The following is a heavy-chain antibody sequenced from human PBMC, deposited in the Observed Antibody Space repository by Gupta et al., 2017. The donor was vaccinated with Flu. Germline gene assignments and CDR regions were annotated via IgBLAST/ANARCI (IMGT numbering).Heavy chain of an antibody. CDR3: ARDGITSDKHFDY. V-gene: IGHV3-11*05. J-gene: IGHJ4*02. CDR1: GFTFSDYY. D-gene: IGHD2-2*01. Sequence: QVQLVESGGGLVKPGGSLRLSCAASGFTFSDYYMSWIRQAPGKGLEWVSYISSSSSYTNYADSVKGRFTISRDNAKNSLYLQMNSLRAEDTAVYYCARDGITSDKHFDYWGQGTLVTVSS. CDR2: ISSSSSYT.